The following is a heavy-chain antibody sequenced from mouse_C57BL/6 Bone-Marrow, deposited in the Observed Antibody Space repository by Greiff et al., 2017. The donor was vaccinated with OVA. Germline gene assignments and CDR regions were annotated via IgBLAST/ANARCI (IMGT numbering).Heavy chain of an antibody. CDR3: AKNPTVVATDAMDY. V-gene: IGHV5-4*03. J-gene: IGHJ4*01. CDR1: GFTFSSYA. Sequence: EVMLVESGGGLVKPGGSLKLSCAASGFTFSSYAMSWVRQTPEKRLEWVATISDGGSYTYYPDNVKGRFTISRDNAKNNLYLQMSHLKSEDTAMYYCAKNPTVVATDAMDYWGQGTSVTVSS. CDR2: ISDGGSYT. D-gene: IGHD1-1*01.